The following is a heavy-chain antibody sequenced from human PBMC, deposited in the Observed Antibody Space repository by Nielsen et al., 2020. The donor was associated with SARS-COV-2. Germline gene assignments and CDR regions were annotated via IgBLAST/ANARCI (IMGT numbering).Heavy chain of an antibody. Sequence: GGSLRLSCKGFGYSFTSYWIGWVRQMPGKGLEWMGIIYPGDSDTRYSPSFQGQVTISADKSISTAYLQWSSLKASDTAMYYCARRVMVRAPFDPWGQGTLVTVSS. V-gene: IGHV5-51*01. CDR2: IYPGDSDT. D-gene: IGHD3-10*01. J-gene: IGHJ5*02. CDR1: GYSFTSYW. CDR3: ARRVMVRAPFDP.